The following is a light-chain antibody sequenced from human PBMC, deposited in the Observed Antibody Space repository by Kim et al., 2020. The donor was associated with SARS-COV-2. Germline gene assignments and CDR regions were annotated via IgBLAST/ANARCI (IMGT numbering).Light chain of an antibody. V-gene: IGKV1-13*02. CDR2: DAS. CDR3: QQFNSYFS. J-gene: IGKJ4*01. CDR1: QGISSA. Sequence: AIQLTQSPSSLSASVGDRVTITCRASQGISSALAWYQLKPGKAPKLLIYDASSLESGVPLRFSGSGFGTYFTLTISSLQPEDFATYHCQQFNSYFSFGGGTKVDIK.